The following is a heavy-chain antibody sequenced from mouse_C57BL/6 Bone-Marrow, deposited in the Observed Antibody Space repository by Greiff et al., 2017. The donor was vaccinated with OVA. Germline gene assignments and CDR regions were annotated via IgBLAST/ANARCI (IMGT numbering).Heavy chain of an antibody. J-gene: IGHJ4*01. D-gene: IGHD3-3*01. CDR2: IDPSDSET. Sequence: QVQLKQPGAELVRPGSSVKLSCKASGYTFTSYWMHWVKQRPIQGLEWIGNIDPSDSETHYNQKFKDKATLTVDKSSSTAYMQLSSLTSEDSAVYYCAREGRGVDYWVQGTSVTVSS. V-gene: IGHV1-52*01. CDR3: AREGRGVDY. CDR1: GYTFTSYW.